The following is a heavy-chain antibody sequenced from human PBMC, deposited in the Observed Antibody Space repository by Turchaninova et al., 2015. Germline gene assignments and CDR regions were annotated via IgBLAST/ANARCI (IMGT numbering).Heavy chain of an antibody. CDR2: INHGGNT. CDR3: AREKWLRDQPLFDY. CDR1: GESCSAHD. V-gene: IGHV4-34*02. D-gene: IGHD5-12*01. J-gene: IGHJ4*02. Sequence: QVPLQQWGAGMLKPSATQSLTLAVYGESCSAHDWSWIRQSPGKEREWIGKINHGGNTNYSPSLKSRVPISVDTSKSQFSRRLISVPAADTAVYYCAREKWLRDQPLFDYWGQGTLVTVSS.